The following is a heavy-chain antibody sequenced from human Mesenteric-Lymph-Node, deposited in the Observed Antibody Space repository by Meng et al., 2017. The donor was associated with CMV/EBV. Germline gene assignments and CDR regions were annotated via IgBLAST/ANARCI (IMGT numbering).Heavy chain of an antibody. V-gene: IGHV3-11*01. CDR3: ARGTWWGWFDP. D-gene: IGHD2-8*02. CDR2: ISSAGTTI. Sequence: CAASGFTFSDYYMSWIRQAPGKGLEWVSYISSAGTTIYYADSVKGRFTISRDNAKDSLYLQMISLTAEDTAVYYCARGTWWGWFDPWGQGTLVTVSS. J-gene: IGHJ5*02. CDR1: GFTFSDYY.